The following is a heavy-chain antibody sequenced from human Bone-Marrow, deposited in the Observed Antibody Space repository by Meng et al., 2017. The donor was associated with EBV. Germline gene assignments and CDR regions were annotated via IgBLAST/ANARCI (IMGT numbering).Heavy chain of an antibody. Sequence: SVNTAGGNFWSCTVSWRRQAPRKNLSWPARLIPMSGVPYCAQNFQGRGTSTADESTSTHYRELSNLRSEDTAMYYCASESVRGFTPDYWGQQTLVTVSS. CDR2: LIPMSGVP. CDR3: ASESVRGFTPDY. CDR1: GGNFWSCT. J-gene: IGHJ4*02. D-gene: IGHD4-17*01. V-gene: IGHV1-69*01.